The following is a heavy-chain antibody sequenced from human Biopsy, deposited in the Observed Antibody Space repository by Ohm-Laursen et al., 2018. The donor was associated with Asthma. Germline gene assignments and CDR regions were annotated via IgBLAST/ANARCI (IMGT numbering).Heavy chain of an antibody. D-gene: IGHD3-22*01. CDR2: IYYSGRT. CDR1: YGSITSGGYY. V-gene: IGHV4-31*03. CDR3: ARAQDYYDSRGYYRSFDY. Sequence: SQTLSLTCNVSYGSITSGGYYWTWIRQPPGKGLEWIGFIYYSGRTYYNPSLKSRVSISIDTSKNQFSLKLSSVTAADTAVYYCARAQDYYDSRGYYRSFDYWGQGTLVTFSS. J-gene: IGHJ4*02.